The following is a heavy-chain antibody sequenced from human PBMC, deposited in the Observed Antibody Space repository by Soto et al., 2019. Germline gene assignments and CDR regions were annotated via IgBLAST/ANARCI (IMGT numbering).Heavy chain of an antibody. CDR3: ARFRGDSYYIF. CDR1: GFTLSDYY. CDR2: LILSGTSI. D-gene: IGHD3-10*01. Sequence: QVQLVESGGGLVQPGGSLRLSCAASGFTLSDYYMTWIRQAPGKGLEWVSDLILSGTSIHYADSVRGRFTISRHNAKNSQCLQMNTLRAEDTAVYYCARFRGDSYYIFWGQRPLVTASS. V-gene: IGHV3-11*01. J-gene: IGHJ4*02.